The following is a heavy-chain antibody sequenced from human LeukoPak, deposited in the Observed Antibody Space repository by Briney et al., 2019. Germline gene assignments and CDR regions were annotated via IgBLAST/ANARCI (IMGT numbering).Heavy chain of an antibody. CDR3: AGESVRPYFDY. D-gene: IGHD2-8*01. J-gene: IGHJ4*02. V-gene: IGHV4-59*12. CDR2: IYHSGST. CDR1: GGSLSTYY. Sequence: SETLSLTCTVSGGSLSTYYWTWIRQPPGKGLEWIGYIYHSGSTNYNPSLKSRVTISVNTSKNQFSLKLSSVTAADTGVYYCAGESVRPYFDYWGQGTLVTVSS.